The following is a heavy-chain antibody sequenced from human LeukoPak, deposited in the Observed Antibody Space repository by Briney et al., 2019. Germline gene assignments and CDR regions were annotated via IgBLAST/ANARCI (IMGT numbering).Heavy chain of an antibody. D-gene: IGHD6-13*01. J-gene: IGHJ4*02. V-gene: IGHV1-18*01. CDR2: ISAYNGNT. CDR1: GGTFSSYA. CDR3: ARDRRYSSSWSFDY. Sequence: ASVKVSCKASGGTFSSYAISWVRQAPGQGLEWMGWISAYNGNTNYAQKLQGRVTMTTDTSTSTAYMELRSLRSDDTAVYYCARDRRYSSSWSFDYWGQGTLVTVSS.